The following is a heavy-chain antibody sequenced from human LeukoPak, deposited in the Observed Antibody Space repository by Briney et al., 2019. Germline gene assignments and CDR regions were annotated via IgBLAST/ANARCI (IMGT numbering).Heavy chain of an antibody. V-gene: IGHV3-53*01. Sequence: GGSLRLSCAAPGFTISNSDMSWVRRAPGKGLEWVSVIYSGGSTYYSDSVKGRFTISRDNSKNTVYLQMNSLRAEDTAVYYCARDLRVGSTYAYYFDYWGQGTLVTVSS. J-gene: IGHJ4*02. D-gene: IGHD2-2*01. CDR3: ARDLRVGSTYAYYFDY. CDR2: IYSGGST. CDR1: GFTISNSD.